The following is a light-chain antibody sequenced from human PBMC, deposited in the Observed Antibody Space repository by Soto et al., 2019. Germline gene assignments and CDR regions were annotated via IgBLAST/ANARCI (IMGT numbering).Light chain of an antibody. CDR2: GAS. CDR1: QSVSSSY. Sequence: EIVLTQSPGTLSLSPGERATLSCRASQSVSSSYLAWYQQRPGQAPRLLIFGASYRATGIPDRFSGSGSVTDFTLTISRLEPEDFAVYYCQQYRSSPPEFTFGPGTKVDSK. V-gene: IGKV3-20*01. CDR3: QQYRSSPPEFT. J-gene: IGKJ3*01.